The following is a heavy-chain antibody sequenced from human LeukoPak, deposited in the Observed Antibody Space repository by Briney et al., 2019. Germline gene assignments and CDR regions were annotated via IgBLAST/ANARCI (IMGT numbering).Heavy chain of an antibody. J-gene: IGHJ4*02. CDR3: ARVYGDYSTENFDY. Sequence: PGGSLRLSCAASGFTFSSYSMNWVRQAPGKGLEWVSYISSSSSTIYYADSVKGRLTISRDNAKNSLYLQMNSLRAEDTAVYYCARVYGDYSTENFDYWGQGTLVTVSS. CDR1: GFTFSSYS. V-gene: IGHV3-48*01. CDR2: ISSSSSTI. D-gene: IGHD4-17*01.